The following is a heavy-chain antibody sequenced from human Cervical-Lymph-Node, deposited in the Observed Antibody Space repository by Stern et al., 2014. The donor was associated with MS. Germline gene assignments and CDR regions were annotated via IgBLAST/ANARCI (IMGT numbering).Heavy chain of an antibody. V-gene: IGHV3-11*06. CDR3: ARGGDSNWPAPDT. J-gene: IGHJ5*02. CDR1: GFSLSDLY. D-gene: IGHD4-11*01. Sequence: AQLVESGGGLVKPGGSLRLSCAASGFSLSDLYMSWVRQAPGQGLEWISFISRTSSRTNHDSYVRGRFTIYSDNAKNPVFLQMHGLSHEDTAIYYCARGGDSNWPAPDTWGQGTLVTFSS. CDR2: ISRTSSRT.